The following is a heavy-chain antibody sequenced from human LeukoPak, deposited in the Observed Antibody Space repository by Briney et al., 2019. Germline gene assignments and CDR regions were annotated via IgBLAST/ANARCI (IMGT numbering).Heavy chain of an antibody. CDR3: ARGLVSSSWYRYYYYYMDV. J-gene: IGHJ6*03. CDR1: GGSFSGYY. CDR2: INHSGCT. V-gene: IGHV4-34*01. D-gene: IGHD6-13*01. Sequence: PWDPLSLTCAVYGGSFSGYYWSWIRQPPGKGREWIGEINHSGCTNYQPTHKRRVTLSVDTSKKQFSLKLSSVTAADTAVYYCARGLVSSSWYRYYYYYMDVWGKGTTVSVS.